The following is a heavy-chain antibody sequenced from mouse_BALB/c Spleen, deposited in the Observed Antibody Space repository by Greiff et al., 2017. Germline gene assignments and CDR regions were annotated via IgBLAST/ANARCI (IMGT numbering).Heavy chain of an antibody. D-gene: IGHD2-4*01. CDR3: ASLIAYAMDY. V-gene: IGHV2-9*02. Sequence: QVQLKESGPGLVAPSQSLSITCTVSGFSLTSYVVHWVRQPPGKGLEWLGVIWAGGSTNYNSALMSRLSISKDNSKSQVFLKMNSLQTDDTAMYYCASLIAYAMDYWGQGTSVTVSS. CDR1: GFSLTSYV. J-gene: IGHJ4*01. CDR2: IWAGGST.